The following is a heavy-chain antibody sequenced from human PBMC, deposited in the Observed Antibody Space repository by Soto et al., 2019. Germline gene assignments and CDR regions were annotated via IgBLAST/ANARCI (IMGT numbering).Heavy chain of an antibody. J-gene: IGHJ3*02. CDR1: GFTFCRSW. CDR3: ATHRGAPEVRAFDI. CDR2: IYAGDSDA. Sequence: QSQKISCERSGFTFCRSWIAWVRQLPGKGLEWMGIIYAGDSDARHSPSFQCQVTISVDKSINTAYLQWSSLKASDPAVYYCATHRGAPEVRAFDIWGQGTMVTV. D-gene: IGHD3-10*01. V-gene: IGHV5-51*01.